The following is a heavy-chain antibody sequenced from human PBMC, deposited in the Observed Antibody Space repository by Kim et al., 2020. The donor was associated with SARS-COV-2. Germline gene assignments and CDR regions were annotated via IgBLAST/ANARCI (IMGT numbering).Heavy chain of an antibody. CDR1: GFTFSSYA. CDR2: ISDDADRT. J-gene: IGHJ6*03. D-gene: IGHD3-16*01. V-gene: IGHV3-23*01. CDR3: VRGGVTNFYYYFSMDV. Sequence: GGSLRLSCIASGFTFSSYAMSWVRQAPGKGLDWVSGISDDADRTYYADSVKGRFTISRDNSKRTVYLQMNSLRAEDTALYYCVRGGVTNFYYYFSMDVWGSGTTVTVSS.